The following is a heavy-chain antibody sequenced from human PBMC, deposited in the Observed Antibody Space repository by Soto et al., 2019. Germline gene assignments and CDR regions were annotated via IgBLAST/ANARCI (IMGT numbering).Heavy chain of an antibody. V-gene: IGHV3-53*02. D-gene: IGHD6-13*01. CDR2: IYSGGST. CDR1: GFTVSSHY. CDR3: ARDTSSYDY. Sequence: EVQLVETGGGLIQPGGSLRLSCAGSGFTVSSHYMSWVRQAPGKGLEWVLVIYSGGSTYYADSVKGRFTISRDNSKNTLYHQMNSLRAEDTAVHYCARDTSSYDYWGQGTLVTVSS. J-gene: IGHJ4*02.